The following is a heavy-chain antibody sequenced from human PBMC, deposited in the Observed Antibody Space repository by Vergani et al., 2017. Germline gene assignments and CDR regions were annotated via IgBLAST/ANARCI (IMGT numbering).Heavy chain of an antibody. CDR3: AKNPGIYTTRHDYAMDV. CDR1: GFKFSDHY. D-gene: IGHD1-1*01. V-gene: IGHV3-11*04. Sequence: LEESGGGSVKPGGSLRLSCAASGFKFSDHYMSWIRQAPGKGLEWVSHISPGASTVSYTASVTGRFTVSRDNDNNSLTLDMTTLRVEDTAVYYCAKNPGIYTTRHDYAMDVWGQGTTVTVSS. CDR2: ISPGASTV. J-gene: IGHJ6*02.